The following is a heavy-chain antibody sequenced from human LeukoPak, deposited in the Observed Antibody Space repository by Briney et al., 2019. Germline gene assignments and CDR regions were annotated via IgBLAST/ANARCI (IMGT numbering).Heavy chain of an antibody. J-gene: IGHJ3*02. Sequence: SETLSLTCTVSGGSISSSSYYWGWIRQPPGKGLEWIGSIYYSGSTYYNPSLKSRVTISVDTSKNQFSLKLSSVTAADTAVYYCARVPRYGKLEPREGEAFDIWGQGTMVTVSS. V-gene: IGHV4-39*07. CDR1: GGSISSSSYY. D-gene: IGHD1-1*01. CDR2: IYYSGST. CDR3: ARVPRYGKLEPREGEAFDI.